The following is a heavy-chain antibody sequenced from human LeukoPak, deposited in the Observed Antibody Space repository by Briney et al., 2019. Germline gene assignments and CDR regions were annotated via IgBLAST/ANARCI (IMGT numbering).Heavy chain of an antibody. CDR1: GLTFSSYS. V-gene: IGHV3-48*01. J-gene: IGHJ6*04. CDR3: ARDQGYDFWSGYYPTDV. CDR2: ISSSSSTI. Sequence: GGSLRLSCAASGLTFSSYSMNWVRQAPGKGLEWVSYISSSSSTIYYADSVKGRFTISRDNAKNSLYLQMNSLRAEDTAVYYCARDQGYDFWSGYYPTDVWGKGTTVTVSS. D-gene: IGHD3-3*01.